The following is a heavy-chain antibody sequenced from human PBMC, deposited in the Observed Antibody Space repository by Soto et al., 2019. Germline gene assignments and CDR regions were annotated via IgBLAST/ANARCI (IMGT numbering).Heavy chain of an antibody. Sequence: PGGSLRLSCAASGFTFSSYAMSWVRQAPGKGLEWVSAISGSGGGTYYADSVKGRFTISRDNSKNTLSLQMNSLRAEDTAVYYCTKANRYCSGANCFTFDYWGLGTLVTVSS. CDR2: ISGSGGGT. J-gene: IGHJ4*02. V-gene: IGHV3-23*01. CDR3: TKANRYCSGANCFTFDY. D-gene: IGHD2-15*01. CDR1: GFTFSSYA.